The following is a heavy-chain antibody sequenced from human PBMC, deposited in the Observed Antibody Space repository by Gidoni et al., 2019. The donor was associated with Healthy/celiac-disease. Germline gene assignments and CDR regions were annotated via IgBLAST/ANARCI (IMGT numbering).Heavy chain of an antibody. CDR2: IWYDGSNK. Sequence: QVQLVESGGGVVQPGRSLRLSCAASGFTFSSYGMPWVRQAPGKGLEWVAVIWYDGSNKYYADSVKGRFTISRDNSKNTLYLQMNSLRAEDTAVYYCARDGEYCSGGSCYFGNWFDPWGQGTLVTVSS. CDR3: ARDGEYCSGGSCYFGNWFDP. CDR1: GFTFSSYG. J-gene: IGHJ5*02. V-gene: IGHV3-33*01. D-gene: IGHD2-15*01.